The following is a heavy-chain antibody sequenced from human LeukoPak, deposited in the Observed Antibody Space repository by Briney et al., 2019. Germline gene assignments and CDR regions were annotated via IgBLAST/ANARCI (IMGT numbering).Heavy chain of an antibody. V-gene: IGHV4-30-4*01. J-gene: IGHJ3*02. D-gene: IGHD3-10*01. CDR2: IYYGGST. CDR1: NGSISSYDSY. Sequence: SQTLSLTCTVSNGSISSYDSYWSWIRQPPGKGLDWIAYIYYGGSTDSTPSLKSRVTISIDTSKNQFSLRLTSVTAADTAVYYCARVSRGGSGSGAFDNWGQGTMVTVSS. CDR3: ARVSRGGSGSGAFDN.